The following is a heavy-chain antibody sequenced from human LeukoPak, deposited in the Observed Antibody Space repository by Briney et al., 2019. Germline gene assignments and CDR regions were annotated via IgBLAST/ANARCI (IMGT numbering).Heavy chain of an antibody. CDR2: INHSGST. CDR1: GGSFSGYY. J-gene: IGHJ3*02. Sequence: PSETLSLTCAVYGGSFSGYYWSWIRQPPGKGLEWIGEINHSGSTNYNPSLKSRVTISVDTSKNQFSLKLNSVTAADTAVYYCVRDWSSWGFDIWGQGTMVTVSS. V-gene: IGHV4-34*01. D-gene: IGHD7-27*01. CDR3: VRDWSSWGFDI.